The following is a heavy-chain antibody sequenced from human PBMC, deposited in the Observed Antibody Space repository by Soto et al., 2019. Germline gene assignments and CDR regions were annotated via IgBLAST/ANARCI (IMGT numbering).Heavy chain of an antibody. CDR2: IIPIFGTA. CDR1: GGTFSSYA. J-gene: IGHJ6*02. CDR3: ASSTLSTWGGVIGPGYGMDV. Sequence: VASVKVSCKASGGTFSSYAISWVRQAPGQGLEWMGGIIPIFGTANYAQKFQGRVTITADESTSTAYMELSSLRSEDTAVYYCASSTLSTWGGVIGPGYGMDVWGQGTTVTVSS. D-gene: IGHD3-16*02. V-gene: IGHV1-69*13.